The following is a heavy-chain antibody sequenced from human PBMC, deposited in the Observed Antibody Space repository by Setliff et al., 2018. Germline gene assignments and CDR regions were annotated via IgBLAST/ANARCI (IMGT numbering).Heavy chain of an antibody. V-gene: IGHV3-48*01. CDR2: ISSGSGII. CDR3: ALSLAAAGHDAFDI. D-gene: IGHD6-13*01. Sequence: GSLRLSCAASGFTFSSYTMHWVRQAPGKGPEWVAHISSGSGIIKYADSVNGRFTVSRDNAKNSLFLQMNSLRAADTAVYYCALSLAAAGHDAFDIWGQGTMVTVSS. J-gene: IGHJ3*02. CDR1: GFTFSSYT.